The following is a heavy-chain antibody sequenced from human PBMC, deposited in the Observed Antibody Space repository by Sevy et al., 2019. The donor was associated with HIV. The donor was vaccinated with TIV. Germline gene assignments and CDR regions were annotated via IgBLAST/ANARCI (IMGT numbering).Heavy chain of an antibody. CDR2: IYTSGST. V-gene: IGHV4-4*07. D-gene: IGHD1-26*01. Sequence: SETLSLTCTVSGGSISSYYWSWIRQPAGKGLEWIGRIYTSGSTNYNPSLKSRVTMSVDTSKNQFSLKLSSVTAADRAVYYCALWNVGKLSYDYWGQGTLVTVSS. J-gene: IGHJ4*02. CDR1: GGSISSYY. CDR3: ALWNVGKLSYDY.